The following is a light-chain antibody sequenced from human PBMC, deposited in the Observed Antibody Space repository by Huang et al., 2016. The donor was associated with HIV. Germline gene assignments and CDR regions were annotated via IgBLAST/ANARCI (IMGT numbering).Light chain of an antibody. Sequence: EIVMTQSPGTLSVAPGERATLSCRASQNINTNVAWFQQKPGQAPRLLISAASTRTADFPARFSGSGSRTEFTLTISSLQSEDIAVYYCQQYNDWPRSFGQGTKVEIK. CDR1: QNINTN. CDR2: AAS. V-gene: IGKV3-15*01. CDR3: QQYNDWPRS. J-gene: IGKJ1*01.